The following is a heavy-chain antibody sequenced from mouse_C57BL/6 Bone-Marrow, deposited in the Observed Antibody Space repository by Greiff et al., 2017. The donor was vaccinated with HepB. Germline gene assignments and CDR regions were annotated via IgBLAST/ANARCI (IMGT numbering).Heavy chain of an antibody. CDR3: AIEGLLPTTVVATRYFDY. CDR1: GYTFTSYW. D-gene: IGHD1-1*01. J-gene: IGHJ2*01. CDR2: IHPSDSDT. Sequence: VQLQQPGAELVMPGASVKLSCKASGYTFTSYWMHWVKQRPGQGLEWIGRIHPSDSDTNYNQKFKGKATLTVDKSSSTAYMQLSSLTSEDSAVYYCAIEGLLPTTVVATRYFDYWGQGTTLTVSS. V-gene: IGHV1-74*01.